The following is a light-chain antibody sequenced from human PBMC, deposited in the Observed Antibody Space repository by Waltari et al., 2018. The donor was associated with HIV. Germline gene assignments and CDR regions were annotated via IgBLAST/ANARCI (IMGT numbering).Light chain of an antibody. Sequence: QSVLTQAPSVSGAPGQRVTISCTGTSSNIGAGFDVHWYKQLPGTAPKLLIYGNNNRPSGCPDRFSGARSGTSAALAITGLQAEDEADYYCQSYDSRLSGSRVFGGGTKLTVL. CDR1: SSNIGAGFD. J-gene: IGLJ2*01. V-gene: IGLV1-40*01. CDR2: GNN. CDR3: QSYDSRLSGSRV.